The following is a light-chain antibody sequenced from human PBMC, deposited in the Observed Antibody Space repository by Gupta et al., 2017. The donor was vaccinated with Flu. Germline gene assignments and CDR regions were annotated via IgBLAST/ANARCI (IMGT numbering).Light chain of an antibody. CDR3: QHYRSYSST. V-gene: IGKV1-5*03. J-gene: IGKJ2*01. Sequence: DIQMTQSPSTLSASVGDRVTITCRASQSIGAWLAWYQQKPGKAPKFLIYKASILESGVPSRFSGGGSDTEFTLNISSLQPDDFATYYCQHYRSYSSTFGQGTKVEIK. CDR2: KAS. CDR1: QSIGAW.